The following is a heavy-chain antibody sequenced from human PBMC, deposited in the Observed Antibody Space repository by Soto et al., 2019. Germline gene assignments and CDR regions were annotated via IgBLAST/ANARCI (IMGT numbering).Heavy chain of an antibody. CDR1: SGSISGYY. V-gene: IGHV4-59*01. CDR2: IHYSGST. D-gene: IGHD6-6*01. J-gene: IGHJ5*02. CDR3: ARGGIAARRGRWFDP. Sequence: SETLSLTCTVSSGSISGYYWSWIRQPPGKGLEWIGYIHYSGSTNYNPSPKSRVTISVDTSKNRSSLKLRSVTAADTAVYYCARGGIAARRGRWFDPWGQGTPVTVSS.